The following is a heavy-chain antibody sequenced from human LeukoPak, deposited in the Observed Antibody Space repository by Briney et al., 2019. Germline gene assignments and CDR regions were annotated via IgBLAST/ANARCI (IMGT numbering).Heavy chain of an antibody. CDR3: ARLSAYYYGSYFYYYMDV. D-gene: IGHD3-10*01. Sequence: GGSLRLSCTVSGFTVSSNSWSWVRQAPGKGLEWVSFIYSGGNTHYSDSVTGRFTISRDNSKNTLYLQMNSLRAEDTALYYCARLSAYYYGSYFYYYMDVWGKGTTVTVSS. J-gene: IGHJ6*03. CDR1: GFTVSSNS. CDR2: IYSGGNT. V-gene: IGHV3-53*01.